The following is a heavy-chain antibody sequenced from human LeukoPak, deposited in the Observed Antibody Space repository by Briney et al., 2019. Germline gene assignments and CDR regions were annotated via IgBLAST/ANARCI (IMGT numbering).Heavy chain of an antibody. CDR2: INHSGST. CDR3: ARGRNRSSWYFLGAFDI. V-gene: IGHV4-34*01. D-gene: IGHD6-13*01. J-gene: IGHJ3*02. Sequence: TSETLSLTCAVYGGSFSGYYWSWIRQPPGKGLEWIGEINHSGSTNYNPSLKSRVTISVDTSKNQFSLKLSSVTAADTAVYYCARGRNRSSWYFLGAFDIWGQGTMVTVSS. CDR1: GGSFSGYY.